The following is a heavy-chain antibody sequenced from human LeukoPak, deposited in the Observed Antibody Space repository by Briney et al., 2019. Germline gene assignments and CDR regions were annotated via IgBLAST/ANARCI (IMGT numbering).Heavy chain of an antibody. CDR3: ARVGSSGWYEDFDY. Sequence: SGTLSLTCAVSGGSISSSNWWSWVRQPPGKGLAWIGEIYHSGSTNYNPSLKSRVTISVDKSKNRFSLKLSSVTAADTAVYYCARVGSSGWYEDFDYWGQGTLVTVSS. V-gene: IGHV4-4*02. J-gene: IGHJ4*02. CDR1: GGSISSSNW. CDR2: IYHSGST. D-gene: IGHD6-19*01.